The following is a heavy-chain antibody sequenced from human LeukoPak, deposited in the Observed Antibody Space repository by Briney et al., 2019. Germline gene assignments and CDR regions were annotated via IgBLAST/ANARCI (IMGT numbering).Heavy chain of an antibody. J-gene: IGHJ4*02. Sequence: GTLRLSCAASGFTFSSYGMSWVRQAPGKGLEWVSAISGSGGSTYYADSVKGRFTISRDNSKNTLYLQMNSLRAEDTAVYYCAKNRYSGSYYVDYFDYWGQGTLVTVSS. CDR2: ISGSGGST. CDR3: AKNRYSGSYYVDYFDY. CDR1: GFTFSSYG. V-gene: IGHV3-23*01. D-gene: IGHD1-26*01.